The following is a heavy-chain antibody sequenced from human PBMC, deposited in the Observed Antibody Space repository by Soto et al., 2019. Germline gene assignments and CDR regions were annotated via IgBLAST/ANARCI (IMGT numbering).Heavy chain of an antibody. CDR2: ISSGRPTI. D-gene: IGHD1-26*01. CDR3: AKDGMVGATVPYYFDY. J-gene: IGHJ4*02. CDR1: GFTFSSYG. V-gene: IGHV3-48*01. Sequence: EVQLVESGGGLVQPGGSLRLSCAASGFTFSSYGMNWVRQAPGKGLAWVSYISSGRPTIQYADSVKGRFTISRDNSKNTLYLQMNSLRAEDTAVYYCAKDGMVGATVPYYFDYWGQGTLVTVSS.